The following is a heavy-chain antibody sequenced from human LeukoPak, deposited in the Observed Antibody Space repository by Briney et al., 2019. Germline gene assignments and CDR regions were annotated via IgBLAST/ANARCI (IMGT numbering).Heavy chain of an antibody. J-gene: IGHJ6*03. V-gene: IGHV4-59*01. Sequence: SETLSLTCTVSGGSISSYYWSWIRQPPGKGLEWIGYIYYSGSTNYNPSLKSRVTISVDTSKNQFSLKLSSVTAADTAVYYCARGVGYSYDFDYYYMDVWGKGTTVTVSS. CDR1: GGSISSYY. CDR3: ARGVGYSYDFDYYYMDV. D-gene: IGHD5-18*01. CDR2: IYYSGST.